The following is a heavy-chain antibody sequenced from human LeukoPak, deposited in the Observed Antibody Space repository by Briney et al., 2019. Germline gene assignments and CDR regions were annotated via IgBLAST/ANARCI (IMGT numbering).Heavy chain of an antibody. CDR2: ITSTGAYM. Sequence: GGSLRLSCEVSGFTFSDYSLNWVRQAPGKGLEWVSSITSTGAYMYYADSVKGRFTISRDNSKNTLYLQMNSLRAEDTAVYYCAKDPIAAAGYWGQGTLVTVSS. D-gene: IGHD6-25*01. V-gene: IGHV3-21*04. J-gene: IGHJ4*02. CDR3: AKDPIAAAGY. CDR1: GFTFSDYS.